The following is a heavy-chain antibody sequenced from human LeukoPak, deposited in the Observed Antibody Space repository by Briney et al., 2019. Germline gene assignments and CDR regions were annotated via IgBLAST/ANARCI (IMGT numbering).Heavy chain of an antibody. CDR3: ARDPGYDYADYIQDPFDI. CDR1: GGFVSSYY. V-gene: IGHV4-4*07. D-gene: IGHD4-17*01. J-gene: IGHJ3*02. CDR2: IYTSGST. Sequence: SETLSLTCTVSGGFVSSYYWSWIRQPAGKGLEWIGRIYTSGSTNYNPSLRGRVTISVDKSKNQFSLKLSSVTAADTAVYYCARDPGYDYADYIQDPFDIWGHGTMVAVSS.